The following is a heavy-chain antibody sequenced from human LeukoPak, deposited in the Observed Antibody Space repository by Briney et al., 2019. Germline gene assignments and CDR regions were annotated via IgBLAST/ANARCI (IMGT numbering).Heavy chain of an antibody. CDR3: ARDPYTVVVPAADY. Sequence: GRSLRLSCAASGFTFSSYAMHWVRQVPGKGLEWVAVISYDGSNKYYADPAKGRFTISRDNSKNTLYLKMNSLRAEDTAVYYCARDPYTVVVPAADYWGQGTLVTVSS. CDR1: GFTFSSYA. CDR2: ISYDGSNK. V-gene: IGHV3-30*04. D-gene: IGHD2-2*01. J-gene: IGHJ4*02.